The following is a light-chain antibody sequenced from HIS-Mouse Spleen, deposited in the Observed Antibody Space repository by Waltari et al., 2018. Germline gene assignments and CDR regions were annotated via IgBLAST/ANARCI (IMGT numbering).Light chain of an antibody. CDR3: QQYNNWPPLT. J-gene: IGKJ4*01. CDR1: QSVSSN. Sequence: EIVMTQSPATLSVSQGERATLPCRSRQSVSSNLAWYQQNPGQAPRLLIYGASTRATGIPARFSGSGSGTEFTLTISSLQSEDFAVYYCQQYNNWPPLTFGGGTKVEIK. CDR2: GAS. V-gene: IGKV3-15*01.